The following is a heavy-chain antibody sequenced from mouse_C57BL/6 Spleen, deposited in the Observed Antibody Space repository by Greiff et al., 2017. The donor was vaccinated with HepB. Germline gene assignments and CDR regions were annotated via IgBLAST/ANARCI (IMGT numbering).Heavy chain of an antibody. CDR2: IYPGDGDT. CDR3: ARGGITRDAMDY. D-gene: IGHD2-14*01. J-gene: IGHJ4*01. CDR1: GYAFSSSW. Sequence: VKLQESGPELVKPGASVKISCKASGYAFSSSWMNWVKQRPGKGLEWIGRIYPGDGDTNYNGKFKGKATLTADKSSSTAYMQLSSLTSEDSAVYFCARGGITRDAMDYWGQGTSVTVSS. V-gene: IGHV1-82*01.